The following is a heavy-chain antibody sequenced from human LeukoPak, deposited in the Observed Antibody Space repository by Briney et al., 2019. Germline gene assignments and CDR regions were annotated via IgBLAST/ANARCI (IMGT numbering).Heavy chain of an antibody. Sequence: ASVKVSCKASGYTFTGYYMHWVRQAPGQGLEWMGWINPNSGGTNYAQKFQGSVTMTRDTSISTAHMELSRLRSDDTAVYYCARDFCSSTSCYYGFDYWGQGTLVTVSS. V-gene: IGHV1-2*02. CDR3: ARDFCSSTSCYYGFDY. CDR1: GYTFTGYY. CDR2: INPNSGGT. D-gene: IGHD2-2*01. J-gene: IGHJ4*02.